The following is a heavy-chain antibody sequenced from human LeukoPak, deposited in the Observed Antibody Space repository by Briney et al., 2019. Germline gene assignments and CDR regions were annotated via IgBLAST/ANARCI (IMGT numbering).Heavy chain of an antibody. J-gene: IGHJ5*02. CDR1: GASISLDY. D-gene: IGHD3-9*01. Sequence: PSETLSLTCNVSGASISLDYWSWIRQPAGKGLEWIGRTSNSGSTDYNPSLKSRVSMSIDTSKSRFFLHVRSVTATDTAVYYCAREAFLSNYDVLDAWGQGTLVTVSS. V-gene: IGHV4-4*07. CDR2: TSNSGST. CDR3: AREAFLSNYDVLDA.